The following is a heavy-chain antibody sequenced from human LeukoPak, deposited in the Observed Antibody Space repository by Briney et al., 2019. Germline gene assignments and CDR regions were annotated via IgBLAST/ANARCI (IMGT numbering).Heavy chain of an antibody. CDR3: VRGYSFGPYGMDA. D-gene: IGHD2-15*01. CDR1: GFPFSSYA. J-gene: IGHJ6*02. Sequence: GGSLRLSCSAPGFPFSSYAMHWVRQAPGKGLEYVSAISDSGGSTYYADSVKGRFTISRDNSKNTLYLQMSSLRAEDTAVYFCVRGYSFGPYGMDAWGQGTTVTVSS. CDR2: ISDSGGST. V-gene: IGHV3-64D*09.